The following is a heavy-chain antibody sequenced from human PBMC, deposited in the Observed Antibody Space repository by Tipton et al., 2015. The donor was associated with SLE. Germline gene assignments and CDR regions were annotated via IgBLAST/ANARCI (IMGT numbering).Heavy chain of an antibody. D-gene: IGHD4-17*01. V-gene: IGHV4-34*01. CDR3: ATYGAFVYMDV. CDR1: GGSFSGYY. Sequence: LRLSCAVYGGSFSGYYWSWIRQPPGKGLEWIGEINHSGSTNYNPSLKSRVTISVDTSKNQFSLKLSSVTAADTAVYYCATYGAFVYMDVWGKGTTVTVSS. CDR2: INHSGST. J-gene: IGHJ6*03.